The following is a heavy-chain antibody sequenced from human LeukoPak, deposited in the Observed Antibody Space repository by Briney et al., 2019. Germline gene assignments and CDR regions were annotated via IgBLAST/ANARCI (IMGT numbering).Heavy chain of an antibody. V-gene: IGHV1-8*01. Sequence: ASVKVSCRASGHTFTTYDLNWVRQAPGQGLEWLGWMSPNSGNTGYAQKFQGRVTMTRNTSISTAYMELSSLRSEDTAVYYCARGAGSYYWGQGTLVTVSS. J-gene: IGHJ4*02. CDR3: ARGAGSYY. CDR2: MSPNSGNT. CDR1: GHTFTTYD. D-gene: IGHD1-26*01.